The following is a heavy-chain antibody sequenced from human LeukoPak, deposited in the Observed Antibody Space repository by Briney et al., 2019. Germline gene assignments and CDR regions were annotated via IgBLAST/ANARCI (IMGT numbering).Heavy chain of an antibody. Sequence: ASVKVSCKASGYTFTSNYIHWVRQAPGQGLEWMGMIYPRDGSTSYAQKFQGRVTVTRDTSTSTVHMELSGLRSEDTAVYYCARNPPITMVRGVSLLATSTYGMDVWGQGTTVTVSS. CDR3: ARNPPITMVRGVSLLATSTYGMDV. V-gene: IGHV1-46*01. CDR2: IYPRDGST. D-gene: IGHD3-10*01. CDR1: GYTFTSNY. J-gene: IGHJ6*02.